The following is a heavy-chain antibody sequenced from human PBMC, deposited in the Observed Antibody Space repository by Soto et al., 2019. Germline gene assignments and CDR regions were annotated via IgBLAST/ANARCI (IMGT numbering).Heavy chain of an antibody. CDR1: GGSISSGGYY. Sequence: QVQLQESGPGLVKPSQTLSLTCTVSGGSISSGGYYWSWIRQHPGKGLEWIGYIYYSGSTYYNPSPKSRFTISVDTSKNQFSRKLSSVTAADTAVYYCASSIAAAGTVYYYGMDVWGQGTTVTVSS. CDR2: IYYSGST. V-gene: IGHV4-31*03. D-gene: IGHD6-13*01. CDR3: ASSIAAAGTVYYYGMDV. J-gene: IGHJ6*02.